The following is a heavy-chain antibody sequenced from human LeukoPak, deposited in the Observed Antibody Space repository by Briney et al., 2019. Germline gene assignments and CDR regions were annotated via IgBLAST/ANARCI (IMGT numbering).Heavy chain of an antibody. J-gene: IGHJ4*02. CDR3: AKGGSSWYPDLPNFDH. Sequence: GGSLRLSCAASGFTFSSYAMSWVRQAPGKGLEWVSAISGSGGSTYYADSVKGRFTISRDNSKNTLYLQMNSLRAEDTAVYYCAKGGSSWYPDLPNFDHWGQGTLVTVSS. CDR2: ISGSGGST. CDR1: GFTFSSYA. D-gene: IGHD6-13*01. V-gene: IGHV3-23*01.